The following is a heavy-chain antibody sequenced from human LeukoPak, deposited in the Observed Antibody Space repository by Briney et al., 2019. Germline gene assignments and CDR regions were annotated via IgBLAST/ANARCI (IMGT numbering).Heavy chain of an antibody. V-gene: IGHV3-30*03. CDR3: TTKVIRGNSGDDYDD. CDR1: GVTFSSYG. D-gene: IGHD5-12*01. Sequence: TGGSLRLSCAASGVTFSSYGMHWVRQAPGKGLEWVALISSDGNDKLYGDSVKGRLTISRDDSKSTLYLQMNSLRAEDTAVYYCTTKVIRGNSGDDYDDWGQGTLVTVSS. CDR2: ISSDGNDK. J-gene: IGHJ4*02.